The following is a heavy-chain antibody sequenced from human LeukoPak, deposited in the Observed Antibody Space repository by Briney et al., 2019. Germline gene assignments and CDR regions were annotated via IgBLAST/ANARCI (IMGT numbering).Heavy chain of an antibody. J-gene: IGHJ4*02. D-gene: IGHD1-1*01. CDR2: INEDGSQT. V-gene: IGHV3-7*01. Sequence: PGGSLRLSCAASGFSFGSLWMTWIRQAPGKGLEWVGHINEDGSQTNYIDSVTGRFTISRDNTKDSLYLQMNSLRAEDTAVYFCVRDVGYFHFDSWGQGILITVSS. CDR3: VRDVGYFHFDS. CDR1: GFSFGSLW.